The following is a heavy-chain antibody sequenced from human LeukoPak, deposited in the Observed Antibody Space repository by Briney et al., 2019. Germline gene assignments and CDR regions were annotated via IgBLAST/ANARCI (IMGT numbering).Heavy chain of an antibody. CDR1: GYTFTSYY. J-gene: IGHJ4*02. Sequence: ASVKVSCKASGYTFTSYYMHWLRQAPGQGLEWMGVINPSGGSTSFAQMFQGRVSMTRDTSTSTVYMELSSLRSEDSAVYYCAREMTYGGNSYYFDYWGQGTLVTVSS. CDR2: INPSGGST. V-gene: IGHV1-46*01. D-gene: IGHD4-23*01. CDR3: AREMTYGGNSYYFDY.